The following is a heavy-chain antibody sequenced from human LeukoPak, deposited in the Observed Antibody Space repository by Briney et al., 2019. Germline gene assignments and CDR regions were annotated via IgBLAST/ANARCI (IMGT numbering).Heavy chain of an antibody. J-gene: IGHJ4*02. CDR1: GYTFTTYY. D-gene: IGHD3-10*01. Sequence: GASVKVSCKASGYTFTTYYMHWVRQAPGQGLEWMGLIYPSGGITVYAQKFQGRVTMTRDTSTSTVYMELSSLRSEDTAVYYCARQYYYGPGSFHYFDYWGQGTLVTVSS. V-gene: IGHV1-46*01. CDR3: ARQYYYGPGSFHYFDY. CDR2: IYPSGGIT.